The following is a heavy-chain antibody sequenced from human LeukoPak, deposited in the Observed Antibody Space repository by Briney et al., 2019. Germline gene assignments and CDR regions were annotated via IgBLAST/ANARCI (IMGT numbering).Heavy chain of an antibody. J-gene: IGHJ4*02. CDR3: ARIEDRGAAFDS. D-gene: IGHD3-22*01. CDR2: TNTDGGTT. CDR1: GFTFSSYW. V-gene: IGHV3-74*01. Sequence: PGGSLRLSCAASGFTFSSYWMHWVRQAPGEGLVWVSRTNTDGGTTSYADSVKGRFTISRDNAKNMLYLQMNSLRAEDTAVYYCARIEDRGAAFDSWGQGTQVTVSS.